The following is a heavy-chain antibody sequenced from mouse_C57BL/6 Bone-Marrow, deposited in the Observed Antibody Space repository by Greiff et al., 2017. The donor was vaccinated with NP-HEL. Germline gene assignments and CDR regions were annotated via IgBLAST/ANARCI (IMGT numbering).Heavy chain of an antibody. CDR2: ISSGGSYT. CDR1: GFTFSSYG. J-gene: IGHJ2*01. D-gene: IGHD1-1*01. CDR3: ARPDYYGRDYFDY. V-gene: IGHV5-6*01. Sequence: EVKLMESGGDLVKPGGSLKLSCAASGFTFSSYGMSWVRQTPDKRLEWVATISSGGSYTYYLDSVKGRFTISRDNAKNTLYLQMSSLKSEDTAMYYCARPDYYGRDYFDYWGQGTTLTVSS.